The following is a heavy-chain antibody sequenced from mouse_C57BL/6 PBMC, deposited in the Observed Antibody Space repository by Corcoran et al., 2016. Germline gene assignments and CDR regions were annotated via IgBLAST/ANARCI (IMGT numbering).Heavy chain of an antibody. V-gene: IGHV1-80*01. CDR3: AREALNYYRYFDV. CDR1: GYAFSSDW. Sequence: QVQLQQSGAELVKPGASVKISCKASGYAFSSDWMNWVKQRPGKGLEWIGQIYPGDGDTNYNGKFKGKATLTADKSSSTAYMQLSSLTSEDSAVYFCAREALNYYRYFDVWGTGTTVTVSS. J-gene: IGHJ1*03. CDR2: IYPGDGDT.